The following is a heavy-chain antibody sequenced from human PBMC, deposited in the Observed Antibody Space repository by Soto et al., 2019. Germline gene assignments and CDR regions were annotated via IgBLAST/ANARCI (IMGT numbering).Heavy chain of an antibody. V-gene: IGHV3-21*01. D-gene: IGHD2-15*01. CDR3: SGCSGGACHQNYGMDV. Sequence: EVHLVESGGGLVKPGGSLRLSCAVSGFTFSSCTMNWVRQAPGKGLEWVSSISPSTSHIYYADSVKGRFTISRDNAKNSXXLXXXXXRAEDTAVYYCSGCSGGACHQNYGMDVWGQGTTVTVSS. J-gene: IGHJ6*02. CDR1: GFTFSSCT. CDR2: ISPSTSHI.